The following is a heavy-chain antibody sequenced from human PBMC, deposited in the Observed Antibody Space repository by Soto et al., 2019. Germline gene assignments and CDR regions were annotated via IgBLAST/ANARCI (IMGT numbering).Heavy chain of an antibody. D-gene: IGHD5-12*01. CDR2: VKDGGHT. J-gene: IGHJ4*02. Sequence: QVQLQQWGAGLLKPSETLCLNCAVTGGSLSGYYWSWIRQAPGKGLEWIGEVKDGGHTNYSPSLRGRVTISSDPSNNQFSLRLNSVTAADTGVYYCARGQEGVVATHWDQGSLVTVSS. CDR3: ARGQEGVVATH. CDR1: GGSLSGYY. V-gene: IGHV4-34*01.